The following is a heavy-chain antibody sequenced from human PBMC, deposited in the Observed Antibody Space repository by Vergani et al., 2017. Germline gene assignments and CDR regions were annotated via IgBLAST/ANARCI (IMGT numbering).Heavy chain of an antibody. CDR1: GGSISSGGYS. D-gene: IGHD3-10*01. V-gene: IGHV4-30-2*01. Sequence: QLQLQESGSGLVKPSQTLSLTCAVSGGSISSGGYSWSWIRQPPGKGLEWIGYIYHSGSTYYNPSLKSRVTISVDTSKNQFSLKLSSVTAADTAVYYCARVETSMVRGGLFDYWGQGTLVTVSS. CDR2: IYHSGST. CDR3: ARVETSMVRGGLFDY. J-gene: IGHJ4*02.